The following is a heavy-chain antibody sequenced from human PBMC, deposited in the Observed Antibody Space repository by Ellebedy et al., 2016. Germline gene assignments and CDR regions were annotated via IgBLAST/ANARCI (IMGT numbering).Heavy chain of an antibody. V-gene: IGHV3-74*01. CDR1: GFTVSSHW. CDR2: IDREGTGT. D-gene: IGHD3-22*01. J-gene: IGHJ4*02. CDR3: TRDSSGSY. Sequence: GGSLRLSXAASGFTVSSHWMNWVRQAPGKGLVWVSGIDREGTGTNYADSVKGRFTISRDSAKNTLYLEMNSLRAEDTAVYYCTRDSSGSYWGQGTLVTVSS.